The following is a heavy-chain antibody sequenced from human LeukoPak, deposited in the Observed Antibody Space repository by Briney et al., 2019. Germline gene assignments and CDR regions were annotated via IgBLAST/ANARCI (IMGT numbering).Heavy chain of an antibody. Sequence: EASLKVSCKASGYSFTSYDINWVRQATGQGLEWMGWMSPNSGNTGYPQKFQGRVTMTRNTSISTAYMEVSSLRYEDTAVYYCTNARVGPFDYWGQGTLVTVSS. CDR2: MSPNSGNT. V-gene: IGHV1-8*01. CDR1: GYSFTSYD. J-gene: IGHJ4*02. D-gene: IGHD2-2*01. CDR3: TNARVGPFDY.